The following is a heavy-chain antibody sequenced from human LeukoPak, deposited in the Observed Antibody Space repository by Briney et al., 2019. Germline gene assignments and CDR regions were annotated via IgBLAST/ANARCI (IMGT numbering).Heavy chain of an antibody. Sequence: SVKVSCKASGYTFTSYGISWVRQAPGQGLEWMGWISAYNGNTNYAQKLQGRVTMTTDTSTRKAYMELMSLRSDDTAVYYCARKAGMDVWGQRTTVTVSS. V-gene: IGHV1-18*01. CDR1: GYTFTSYG. CDR3: ARKAGMDV. J-gene: IGHJ6*02. CDR2: ISAYNGNT.